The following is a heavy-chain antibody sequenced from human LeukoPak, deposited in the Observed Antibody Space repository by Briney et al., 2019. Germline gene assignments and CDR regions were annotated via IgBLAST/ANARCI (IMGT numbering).Heavy chain of an antibody. D-gene: IGHD2-2*01. V-gene: IGHV1-69*05. CDR2: IIPILGTA. CDR1: GGTFSSYA. J-gene: IGHJ5*02. Sequence: GSSVKVSCKASGGTFSSYAISWVRQAPGQGLEWMGGIIPILGTANYAQKFQGRVTITTDESTSTAYMELSSLRSEDTAVYYCARVGCSSTSCPGSYNWFDPWGQGTLVTVSS. CDR3: ARVGCSSTSCPGSYNWFDP.